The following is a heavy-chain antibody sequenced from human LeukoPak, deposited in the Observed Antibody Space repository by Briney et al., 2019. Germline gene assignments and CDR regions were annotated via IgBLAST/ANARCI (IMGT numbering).Heavy chain of an antibody. CDR1: GFTFSSYS. D-gene: IGHD2-2*01. CDR2: ISSSSSYI. CDR3: ARTPLPAAINYYYYYYMDV. Sequence: GGSLRLSCAASGFTFSSYSMNWVRQAPGKGLEWVSSISSSSSYIYYADSVKGRFTISRDNAKNSLYLQMNSLRAEDTAVYYCARTPLPAAINYYYYYYMDVWGKGTTVTVSS. J-gene: IGHJ6*03. V-gene: IGHV3-21*01.